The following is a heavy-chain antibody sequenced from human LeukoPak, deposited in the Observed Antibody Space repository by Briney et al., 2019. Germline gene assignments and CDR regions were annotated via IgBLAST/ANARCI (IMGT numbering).Heavy chain of an antibody. CDR2: ISAYNGNT. CDR3: ARDHDILTGYRIDY. Sequence: ASVKVSCKASGYTFTSYGISWVRQAPGQGLEWMGWISAYNGNTNYAQKLQGRVTMTTDTSTSTAYMELRSLRPDDTAVYYCARDHDILTGYRIDYWGQGTLVTVSS. V-gene: IGHV1-18*01. D-gene: IGHD3-9*01. CDR1: GYTFTSYG. J-gene: IGHJ4*02.